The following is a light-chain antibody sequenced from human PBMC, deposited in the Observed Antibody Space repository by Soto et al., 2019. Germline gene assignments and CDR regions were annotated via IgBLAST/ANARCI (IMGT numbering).Light chain of an antibody. CDR1: SCDVGNYNY. Sequence: QSALTQPASVSGSPGQSITISCIGTSCDVGNYNYVSWYQQNPGKVPKLMIYEVSNRPSGVSHRFSGSKSGNTASLTISGLQAEDEAYYYCSSYTTSSTEVFGTGTKGTVL. CDR3: SSYTTSSTEV. V-gene: IGLV2-14*01. CDR2: EVS. J-gene: IGLJ1*01.